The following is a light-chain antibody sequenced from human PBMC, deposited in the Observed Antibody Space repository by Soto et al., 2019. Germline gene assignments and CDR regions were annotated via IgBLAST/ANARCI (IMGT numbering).Light chain of an antibody. J-gene: IGKJ1*01. CDR2: RAS. CDR1: RTINDW. CDR3: QQYLSYWT. V-gene: IGKV1-5*03. Sequence: DIQMTQSPSTLSASVGDRVTITCRASRTINDWLAWYQQKPGKAPKLLIYRASSLESGVPSRFSGSGSGTEFTLTISSLQPDDFATYYCQQYLSYWTFGQGTKVEI.